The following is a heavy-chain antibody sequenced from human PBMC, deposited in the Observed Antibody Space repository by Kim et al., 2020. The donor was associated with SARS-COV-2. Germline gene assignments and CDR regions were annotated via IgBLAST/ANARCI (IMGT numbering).Heavy chain of an antibody. CDR2: T. J-gene: IGHJ5*02. V-gene: IGHV4-34*01. D-gene: IGHD3-10*02. Sequence: TNTNPSLRGGVTISVDTSKNQFSLKLSSVTAADTAVYYCARGGTMLRFDPWGQGTLVTVSS. CDR3: ARGGTMLRFDP.